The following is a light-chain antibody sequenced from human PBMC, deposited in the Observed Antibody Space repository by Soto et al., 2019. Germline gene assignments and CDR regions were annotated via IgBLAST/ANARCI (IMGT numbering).Light chain of an antibody. J-gene: IGKJ1*01. Sequence: DVVMTQSPLSLPVTLGQPASISCRSSQSLIHSDGNTYLNWFQQRPGQSPRRLIYKVSDRDSGVXDXXSGSGSGTEFTLEIRWVEAEDVGVYYCMQGTHWRWTFGQGTEVEIK. CDR3: MQGTHWRWT. V-gene: IGKV2-30*02. CDR2: KVS. CDR1: QSLIHSDGNTY.